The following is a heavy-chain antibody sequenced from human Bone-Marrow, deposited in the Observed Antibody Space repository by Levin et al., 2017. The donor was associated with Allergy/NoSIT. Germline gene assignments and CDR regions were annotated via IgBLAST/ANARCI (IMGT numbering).Heavy chain of an antibody. Sequence: LSLPCAASGLRFSNSDMNWVRPAPGKGLEWVSSISGGSSRIYYADSVKGRFTISRDNAKNSLYLQMNSLRVEDTAVYYCASWAMFYYDGSDFDYFYYGMDVWGQGTTVTVSS. D-gene: IGHD3-16*01. J-gene: IGHJ6*02. CDR2: ISGGSSRI. V-gene: IGHV3-21*06. CDR1: GLRFSNSD. CDR3: ASWAMFYYDGSDFDYFYYGMDV.